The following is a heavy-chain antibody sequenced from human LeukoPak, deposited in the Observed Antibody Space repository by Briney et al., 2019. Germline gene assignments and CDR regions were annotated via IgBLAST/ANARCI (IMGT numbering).Heavy chain of an antibody. CDR3: ARGGYGSGSYAIYYYYYYMDV. J-gene: IGHJ6*03. Sequence: LVKVSCKASGGTFSSYAISWVRQAPGQGLEWMGGIIPIFGTANYAQKFQGRVTITTDESTSTAYMELSSLRSEDTAVYYCARGGYGSGSYAIYYYYYYMDVWGKGTTVTVSS. V-gene: IGHV1-69*05. CDR2: IIPIFGTA. CDR1: GGTFSSYA. D-gene: IGHD3-10*01.